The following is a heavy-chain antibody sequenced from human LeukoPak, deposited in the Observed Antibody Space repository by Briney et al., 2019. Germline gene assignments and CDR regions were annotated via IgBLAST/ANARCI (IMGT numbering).Heavy chain of an antibody. V-gene: IGHV3-7*01. J-gene: IGHJ3*02. CDR3: VTIGGGRTFES. Sequence: GGSLRLSCAASGFTFSNYWMIWVRQSPGKGLEWVANIKPDGRDKYYVESVKGRFTISRDNAKNTLDLQMSSLRAEDTAIYYCVTIGGGRTFESWGQGTMVTVSS. CDR1: GFTFSNYW. D-gene: IGHD3-16*01. CDR2: IKPDGRDK.